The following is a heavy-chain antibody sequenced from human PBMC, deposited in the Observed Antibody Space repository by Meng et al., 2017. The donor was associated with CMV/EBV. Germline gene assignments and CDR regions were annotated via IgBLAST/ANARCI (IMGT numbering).Heavy chain of an antibody. J-gene: IGHJ6*02. Sequence: GESLKISCAASGFTFSSYSMNWVRQAPGKGLEWVSYISSSSSTIYYADSVKGRFIISRDNAKNSLYLQMSSLRAEDTAVYYCARDGGAYYYDSSGYFYGMDVWGQGTTVTVSS. CDR3: ARDGGAYYYDSSGYFYGMDV. D-gene: IGHD3-22*01. V-gene: IGHV3-48*04. CDR2: ISSSSSTI. CDR1: GFTFSSYS.